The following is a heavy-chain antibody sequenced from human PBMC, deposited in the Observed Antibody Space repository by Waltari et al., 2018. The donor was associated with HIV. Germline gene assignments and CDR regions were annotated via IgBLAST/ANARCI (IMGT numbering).Heavy chain of an antibody. CDR2: IKSGAEGGTT. CDR3: TTLWYSYDSTDY. D-gene: IGHD3-22*01. CDR1: GITFRNAL. J-gene: IGHJ4*02. V-gene: IGHV3-15*01. Sequence: EVQLVESGGGLVKPGGSLRLPCEASGITFRNALMSWVRQAPGKGLEWVGRIKSGAEGGTTDYAAAVKGRFTISRDDSKHTLYLQMDSLKTEDTAVYYCTTLWYSYDSTDYWGQGTLVTVSS.